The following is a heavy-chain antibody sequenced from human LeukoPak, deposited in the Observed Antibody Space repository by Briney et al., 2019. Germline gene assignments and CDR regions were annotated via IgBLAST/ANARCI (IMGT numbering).Heavy chain of an antibody. J-gene: IGHJ4*02. CDR1: GFTLSSYA. CDR3: TKDGLQFSEWLPPLGY. Sequence: GGSLRLSCAASGFTLSSYAMSWVRQAPGKGLEWVSLISGNAGSTYYADSVKGRFTISRDITKNTLYLQMNSLRAEDTAVYYCTKDGLQFSEWLPPLGYWGQGTLVTVSS. D-gene: IGHD3-3*01. CDR2: ISGNAGST. V-gene: IGHV3-23*01.